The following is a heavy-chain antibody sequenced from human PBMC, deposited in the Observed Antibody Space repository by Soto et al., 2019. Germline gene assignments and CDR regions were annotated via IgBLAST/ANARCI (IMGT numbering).Heavy chain of an antibody. CDR3: ASPSIVGATKNYYYGMDV. D-gene: IGHD1-26*01. V-gene: IGHV5-51*01. Sequence: GESLKISCKGSGYSFTSYWIGWVRQMPGKGLEWMGIIYPGDSDTRYIPSFKGQVTISADKSISTAYLQWSSLNASDTAMYYCASPSIVGATKNYYYGMDVWGQGTTVTVS. J-gene: IGHJ6*02. CDR2: IYPGDSDT. CDR1: GYSFTSYW.